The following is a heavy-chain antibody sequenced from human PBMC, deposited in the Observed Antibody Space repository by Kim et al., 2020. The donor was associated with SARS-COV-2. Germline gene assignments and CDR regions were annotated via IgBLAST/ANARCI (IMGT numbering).Heavy chain of an antibody. V-gene: IGHV3-33*01. CDR3: ARDGGGQLVYFDY. Sequence: GGSLRLSCAASGFTFSSYGMHWVRQAPGKGLEWVAVIWYDGSNKYYADSVKGRFTISRDNSKNTLYLQMNSLRAEDTAVYYCARDGGGQLVYFDYWGQGTLVTVSS. D-gene: IGHD3-16*01. CDR1: GFTFSSYG. CDR2: IWYDGSNK. J-gene: IGHJ4*02.